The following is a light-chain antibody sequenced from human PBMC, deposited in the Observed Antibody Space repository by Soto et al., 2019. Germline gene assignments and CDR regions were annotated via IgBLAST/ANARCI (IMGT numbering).Light chain of an antibody. Sequence: DIQMTQSPSTLSASVGDRVTITCRASENIGVWLAWYQQKPGKAPKLLIYKASSLQSGVPSRFSGGGSGTDFTLRISRVEAEDVGVYHCMQALQAPPTFGQGTKVDIK. V-gene: IGKV1-5*03. CDR2: KAS. CDR1: ENIGVW. CDR3: MQALQAPPT. J-gene: IGKJ1*01.